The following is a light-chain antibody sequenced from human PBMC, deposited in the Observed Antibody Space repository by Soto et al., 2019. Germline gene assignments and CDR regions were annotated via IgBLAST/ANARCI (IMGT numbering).Light chain of an antibody. CDR1: QSFSTY. V-gene: IGKV1-27*01. Sequence: FQMTQSPSSLSGSGVGRVRTSCRASQSFSTYLAWYQQKPGKVPKLLISGISTLQSGVPSRFSGSGYGTEFTLTISNLQPEDVATYYCQKYHTAPLTFGGGTKVDIK. J-gene: IGKJ4*01. CDR2: GIS. CDR3: QKYHTAPLT.